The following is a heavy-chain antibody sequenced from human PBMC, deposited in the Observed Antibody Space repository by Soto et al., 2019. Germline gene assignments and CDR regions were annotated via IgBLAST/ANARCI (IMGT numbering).Heavy chain of an antibody. CDR1: GFTFSSYG. CDR3: AKGGNSGYDLPHFDY. CDR2: ISYDGSNK. D-gene: IGHD5-12*01. Sequence: GGSLRLSCAASGFTFSSYGMHWVRQAPGKGLEWVAVISYDGSNKYYADSVKGRFTISRDNSKNTLYLQMNSLRAEDTAVYYCAKGGNSGYDLPHFDYWGQGTLVTVSS. V-gene: IGHV3-30*18. J-gene: IGHJ4*02.